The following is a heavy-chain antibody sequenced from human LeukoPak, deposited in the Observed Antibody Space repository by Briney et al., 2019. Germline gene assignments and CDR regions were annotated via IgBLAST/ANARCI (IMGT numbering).Heavy chain of an antibody. J-gene: IGHJ3*02. D-gene: IGHD4-11*01. V-gene: IGHV6-1*01. CDR2: TYYRSKWLN. Sequence: SQTLSLTCAISGDSVSSNTAAWNWIRQSPSRGLEWLGRTYYRSKWLNDYAVSVKSRMTINPDTSGNQFSLQLNSLTPEDTAVYYCARDYSRAFEIWGQGTMVTVSS. CDR1: GDSVSSNTAA. CDR3: ARDYSRAFEI.